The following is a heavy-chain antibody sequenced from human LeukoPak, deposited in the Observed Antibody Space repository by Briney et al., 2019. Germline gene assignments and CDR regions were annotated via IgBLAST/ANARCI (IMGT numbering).Heavy chain of an antibody. J-gene: IGHJ4*02. D-gene: IGHD2-15*01. Sequence: GGSLRLSCAASGFTFRTYGMNWVRQAPGKGLEWVSSISSSSSYIYYADSVKGRFTISRDNAKNSLYLQMNSLRAEDTAVYYCARDPAGYYFDYWGQGTLVTVSS. CDR2: ISSSSSYI. CDR1: GFTFRTYG. V-gene: IGHV3-21*01. CDR3: ARDPAGYYFDY.